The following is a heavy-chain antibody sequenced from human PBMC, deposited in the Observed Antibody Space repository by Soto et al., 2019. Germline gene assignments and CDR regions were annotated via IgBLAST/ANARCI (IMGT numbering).Heavy chain of an antibody. CDR3: AKDEDSSGWSMDFAY. D-gene: IGHD6-19*01. Sequence: QVQLVESGGGVVQPGRSLRLSCAASGFTFSSYGMHWVRQAPGKGLEWVAVISYDGSNKYYADSVKGRFTISRDNSKSTLYLQMNSLRAEDTAVYYCAKDEDSSGWSMDFAYWGQGTLVTVSS. J-gene: IGHJ4*02. CDR2: ISYDGSNK. V-gene: IGHV3-30*18. CDR1: GFTFSSYG.